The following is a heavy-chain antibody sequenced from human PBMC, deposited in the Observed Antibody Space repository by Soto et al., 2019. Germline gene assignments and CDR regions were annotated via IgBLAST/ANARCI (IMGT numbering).Heavy chain of an antibody. D-gene: IGHD4-17*01. Sequence: GESLKISCKGSGYTFSNWWIAWVRQMPGKGLEYMGIIYPSDSQTRYSPSFQGQVTISADKSINTAYLQWSSLKASDTAIYYCARHGFYGDFSSNYFDPWGQGTRVAV. J-gene: IGHJ5*02. CDR3: ARHGFYGDFSSNYFDP. CDR1: GYTFSNWW. CDR2: IYPSDSQT. V-gene: IGHV5-51*01.